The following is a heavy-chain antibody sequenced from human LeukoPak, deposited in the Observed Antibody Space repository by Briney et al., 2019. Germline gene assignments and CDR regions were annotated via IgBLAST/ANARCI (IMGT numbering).Heavy chain of an antibody. D-gene: IGHD3-22*01. V-gene: IGHV4-59*01. Sequence: SETLSLTCTVSGGSMRGYYWSWIRQPPGKGLEWIGYIYYSGSTNYNPSLKSRVTISVDTPKNQFSLKLGSVTAAETGEYYCARIASHYDDHSGYYALDYWGQGTLVTVSS. CDR1: GGSMRGYY. CDR2: IYYSGST. CDR3: ARIASHYDDHSGYYALDY. J-gene: IGHJ4*02.